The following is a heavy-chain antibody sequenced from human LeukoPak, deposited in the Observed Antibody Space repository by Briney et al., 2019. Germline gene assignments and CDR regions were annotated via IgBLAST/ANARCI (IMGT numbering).Heavy chain of an antibody. Sequence: PGGSLRLSCAASGFTFSDYYMSGMRQAPGKGLEWVSYISSSSSYTNYADSVKGRFTISRDNAKNSLYLQMNSLRAEDTAVYYCARGRTGWTAMADYYYYGMDGWGQGTTVTVSS. CDR2: ISSSSSYT. CDR3: ARGRTGWTAMADYYYYGMDG. J-gene: IGHJ6*02. V-gene: IGHV3-11*05. CDR1: GFTFSDYY. D-gene: IGHD5-18*01.